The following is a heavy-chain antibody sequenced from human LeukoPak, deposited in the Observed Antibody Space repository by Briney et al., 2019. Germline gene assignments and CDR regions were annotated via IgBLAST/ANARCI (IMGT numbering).Heavy chain of an antibody. CDR2: IYYSGST. Sequence: SETLSLTCTVSGGSISSYYWSWIRQPPGNGLEWIGYIYYSGSTNYNPSLKSRVTISVDTSKNQFSLKLSSVTAADTAVYYCARVHYSSSWYYFDYWGQGTLVTVSS. D-gene: IGHD6-13*01. CDR1: GGSISSYY. CDR3: ARVHYSSSWYYFDY. J-gene: IGHJ4*02. V-gene: IGHV4-59*01.